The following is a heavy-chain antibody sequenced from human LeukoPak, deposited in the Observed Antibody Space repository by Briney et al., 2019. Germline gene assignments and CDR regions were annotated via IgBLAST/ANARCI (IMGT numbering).Heavy chain of an antibody. V-gene: IGHV3-21*01. D-gene: IGHD5-18*01. CDR2: ISSSSSYI. Sequence: GGSLRLSCAASGFTFSSYSMNWVRQAPGKGLEWVSSISSSSSYIYYADSVKGRFTISRHNAKNSLYLQMNSLRAEDTAVYYCAREDTACMDVWGQGTTVTVSS. CDR1: GFTFSSYS. J-gene: IGHJ6*02. CDR3: AREDTACMDV.